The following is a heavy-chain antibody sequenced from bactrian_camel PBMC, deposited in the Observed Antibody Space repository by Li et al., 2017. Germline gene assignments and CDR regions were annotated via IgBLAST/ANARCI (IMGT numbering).Heavy chain of an antibody. CDR2: ISVDGTT. CDR3: AYSGILVDECPGHGY. V-gene: IGHV3S57*01. CDR1: GLTYNPNC. D-gene: IGHD2*01. Sequence: VQLVESGGGSAQAGGSLRLSCAASGLTYNPNCMGWFRQGPGTACELVSRISVDGTTYYADSVKGRFTISRDNAKNTLSLQMRSLKPEDTAVYYCAYSGILVDECPGHGYWGQGTQVT. J-gene: IGHJ6*01.